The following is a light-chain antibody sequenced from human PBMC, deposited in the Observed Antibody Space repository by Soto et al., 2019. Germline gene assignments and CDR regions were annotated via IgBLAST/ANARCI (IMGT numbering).Light chain of an antibody. V-gene: IGLV2-8*01. CDR2: EVY. J-gene: IGLJ1*01. CDR1: SSDVGGYNY. Sequence: QSVLTQPPSASGSPGHSVTICCTGTSSDVGGYNYVSWYQQHPGKAPKLMIYEVYKRPSGVPDRFSGSKSGNTASLTVSGLQAEDEADYYCTSYAGTNNPMYVFGTGTKVTVL. CDR3: TSYAGTNNPMYV.